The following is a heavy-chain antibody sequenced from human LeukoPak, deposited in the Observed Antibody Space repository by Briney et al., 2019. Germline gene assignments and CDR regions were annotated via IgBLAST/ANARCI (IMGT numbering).Heavy chain of an antibody. CDR1: GGSISSSSYY. D-gene: IGHD3-3*01. CDR2: IYYSGST. V-gene: IGHV4-39*07. CDR3: ARAKADYDFWSGPRGNYYYMDV. J-gene: IGHJ6*03. Sequence: SETLSLTCTVSGGSISSSSYYWGWIRQPPGKGLEWIGSIYYSGSTYYNPSLKSRVTISVDTSKNQFSLKLSSVTAADTAVYYCARAKADYDFWSGPRGNYYYMDVWGKGTTVTVSS.